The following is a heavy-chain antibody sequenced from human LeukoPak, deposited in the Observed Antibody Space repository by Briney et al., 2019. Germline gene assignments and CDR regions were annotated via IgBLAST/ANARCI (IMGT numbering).Heavy chain of an antibody. D-gene: IGHD5-18*01. Sequence: RASVKVSCKASGYTFTSYGISWVRQAPGQGLEWMGWISAYNGNTNYAQKLQGRVTMTTDTSTSTAYMELRSLRSDDTAVYYCARGLRGYSYGMVDYWGQGTLVTVSS. CDR3: ARGLRGYSYGMVDY. CDR1: GYTFTSYG. J-gene: IGHJ4*02. V-gene: IGHV1-18*04. CDR2: ISAYNGNT.